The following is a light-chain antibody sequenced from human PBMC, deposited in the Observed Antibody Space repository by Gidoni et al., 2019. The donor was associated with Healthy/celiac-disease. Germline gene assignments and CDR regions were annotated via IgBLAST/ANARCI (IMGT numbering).Light chain of an antibody. CDR2: GAS. V-gene: IGKV3-15*01. J-gene: IGKJ5*01. Sequence: EIGMTQSPATLSVSPGERATLSCSASQSVSSNLAWYQQKPGQAPRLLIYGASTRATGIPARFSGSGSGTEFTLTISSLQSEDFAVYYCQQYNNWRGITFXXXTRLEIK. CDR3: QQYNNWRGIT. CDR1: QSVSSN.